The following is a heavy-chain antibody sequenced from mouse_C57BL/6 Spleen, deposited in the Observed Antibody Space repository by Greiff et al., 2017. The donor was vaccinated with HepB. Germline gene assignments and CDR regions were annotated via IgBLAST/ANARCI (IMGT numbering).Heavy chain of an antibody. CDR1: GFTFSSYG. CDR2: ISSGGSYT. J-gene: IGHJ3*01. CDR3: ARQGRYTWFAY. V-gene: IGHV5-6*01. D-gene: IGHD2-14*01. Sequence: EVQLVESGGDLVKPGGSLKLSCAASGFTFSSYGMSWVRQTPDKRLEWVATISSGGSYTDYPDSVKGRFTLSRDNAKNTLYLQMSRLKSEDTAMYYCARQGRYTWFAYWGQGTLVTVSA.